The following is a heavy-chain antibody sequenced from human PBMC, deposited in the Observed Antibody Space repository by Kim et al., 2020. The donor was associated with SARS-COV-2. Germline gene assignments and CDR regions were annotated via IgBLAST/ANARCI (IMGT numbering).Heavy chain of an antibody. Sequence: SETLSLTCAVYGGSFSGYYWSWIRQPPGKGLEWIGEINHSGSTNYNPSLKSRVTISVDTSKNQFSLKLSSVTAADTAVYYCASRGRYYDSSGYFDYWGQGTLVTVSS. D-gene: IGHD3-22*01. CDR2: INHSGST. J-gene: IGHJ4*02. CDR1: GGSFSGYY. CDR3: ASRGRYYDSSGYFDY. V-gene: IGHV4-34*01.